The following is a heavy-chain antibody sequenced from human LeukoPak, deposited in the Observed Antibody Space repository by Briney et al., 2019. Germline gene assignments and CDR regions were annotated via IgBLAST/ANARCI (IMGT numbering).Heavy chain of an antibody. J-gene: IGHJ4*02. V-gene: IGHV5-51*01. CDR1: GYTLTNYW. Sequence: GESLKISCKGSGYTLTNYWIGWVRQMPGKGLEWMGIIYPSDSDTRYSPSFQGQVTISADKSISTAYLQWSSLKASDTAMYYCARGQYYYDSSGYYPEVGNDYWGQGTLVTVSS. CDR3: ARGQYYYDSSGYYPEVGNDY. D-gene: IGHD3-22*01. CDR2: IYPSDSDT.